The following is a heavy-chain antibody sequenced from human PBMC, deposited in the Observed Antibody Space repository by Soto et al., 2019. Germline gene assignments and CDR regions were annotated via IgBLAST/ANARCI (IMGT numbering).Heavy chain of an antibody. CDR2: ISAYNGNT. V-gene: IGHV1-18*04. CDR1: GYTFNSYG. J-gene: IGHJ6*02. Sequence: ASVKVSCKASGYTFNSYGSSWVRQAPGQGLEWMGWISAYNGNTNYAQKLQGRVTMTTDTSTSTAYMELRSLRSDDTAVYYCARDLQTMGAVPYYYFYHGMDVWGQGTTVTVSS. CDR3: ARDLQTMGAVPYYYFYHGMDV. D-gene: IGHD3-16*01.